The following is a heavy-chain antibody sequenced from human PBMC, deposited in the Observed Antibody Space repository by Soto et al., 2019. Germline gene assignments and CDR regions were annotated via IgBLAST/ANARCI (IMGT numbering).Heavy chain of an antibody. CDR1: GSSVSNSNW. V-gene: IGHV4-4*02. CDR3: ARNGIYYYYMDV. J-gene: IGHJ6*03. CDR2: IYHTGDT. D-gene: IGHD1-1*01. Sequence: QVQLQESGPGLVKPSGTLSLTCVVSGSSVSNSNWWTWVRQPPGKGLEWIGEIYHTGDTNYNPSLVRRVTLSIDKSRNQFSLRLGSVTAADTAVYFCARNGIYYYYMDVWGRGTTVTVSS.